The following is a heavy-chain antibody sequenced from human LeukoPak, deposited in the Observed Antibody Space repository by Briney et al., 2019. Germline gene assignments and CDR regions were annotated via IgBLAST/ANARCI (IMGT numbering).Heavy chain of an antibody. Sequence: PGGSLRLSCAASGFTFSSYGMHWVRQAPGKGLEWVAVIWYDGSNKYYADSVKGRFTISRDNSKNTLYLQMNSLRAEDTAVYYCARDSYGSSGYYYVSDYWGQGTLVTVSS. D-gene: IGHD3-22*01. CDR1: GFTFSSYG. CDR3: ARDSYGSSGYYYVSDY. CDR2: IWYDGSNK. V-gene: IGHV3-33*01. J-gene: IGHJ4*02.